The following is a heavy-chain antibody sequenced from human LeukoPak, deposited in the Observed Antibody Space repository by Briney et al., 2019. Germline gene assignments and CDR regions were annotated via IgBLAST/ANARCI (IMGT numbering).Heavy chain of an antibody. Sequence: PGGSLRLSCAASGFSVSSNYMSWVRQAPGKGLEWVSVIYSGGSTYYADSVKGRFTISRDNSKNTLYLQMNSLRAEDTAAYYCAREGVAGNDAFDIWGQGTMVTVSS. J-gene: IGHJ3*02. CDR1: GFSVSSNY. CDR2: IYSGGST. V-gene: IGHV3-66*02. CDR3: AREGVAGNDAFDI. D-gene: IGHD6-19*01.